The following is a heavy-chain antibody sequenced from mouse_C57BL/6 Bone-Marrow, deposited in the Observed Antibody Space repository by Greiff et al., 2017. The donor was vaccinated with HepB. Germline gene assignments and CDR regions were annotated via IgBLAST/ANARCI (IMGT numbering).Heavy chain of an antibody. D-gene: IGHD1-1*01. J-gene: IGHJ2*01. Sequence: QVQLKESGAELARPGASVKLSCKASGYTFTSYGISWVKQRTGQGLEWIGEIYPRSGNTYYNEKFKGKATLTADKSSSTAYMELHSLTSEDSAVYFGAREGTTVVATNFDYWGQGTTLTVSS. CDR1: GYTFTSYG. CDR3: AREGTTVVATNFDY. V-gene: IGHV1-81*01. CDR2: IYPRSGNT.